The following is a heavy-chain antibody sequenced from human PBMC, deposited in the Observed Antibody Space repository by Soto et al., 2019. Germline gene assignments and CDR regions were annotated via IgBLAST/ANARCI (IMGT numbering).Heavy chain of an antibody. CDR1: GDSISRYY. CDR3: AREGERYDILTGYYY. D-gene: IGHD3-9*01. J-gene: IGHJ4*02. Sequence: PSETLSLTCTVSGDSISRYYWSWIRQPPGKGLEWIGYIYYSGSTNYNPSLKSRVTISVDTSKNQFSLKLSSVTAADTAVYYCAREGERYDILTGYYYWGQGTLVTVSS. V-gene: IGHV4-59*01. CDR2: IYYSGST.